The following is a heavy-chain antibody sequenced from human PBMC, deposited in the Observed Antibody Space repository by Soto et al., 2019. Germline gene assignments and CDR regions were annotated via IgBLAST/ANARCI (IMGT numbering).Heavy chain of an antibody. J-gene: IGHJ5*02. CDR3: ARMVDSYGYRLRWFDP. V-gene: IGHV1-69*13. D-gene: IGHD5-18*01. CDR2: IIPIFGTA. CDR1: GGTFSSYA. Sequence: GASVKVSCKASGGTFSSYAISWVRQAPGQGLEWMGGIIPIFGTANYAQKFQGRVTITADESTSTAYMELSSLRSEDTAVYYCARMVDSYGYRLRWFDPWGQGTLVTVSS.